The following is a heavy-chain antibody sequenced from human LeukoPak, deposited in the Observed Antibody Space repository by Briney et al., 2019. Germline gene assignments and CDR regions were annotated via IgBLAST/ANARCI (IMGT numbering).Heavy chain of an antibody. CDR1: KFTFTTSW. CDR3: ARDNAYNWFDP. Sequence: GGSLRLSCAASKFTFTTSWMTWVRQAPGKGLEWVANINGDRSERTYVDSVKGRFTVSRDNAKNSLYLQMNSLRVDDTAVYYCARDNAYNWFDPWGQGTLVTVSS. V-gene: IGHV3-7*01. CDR2: INGDRSER. J-gene: IGHJ5*02.